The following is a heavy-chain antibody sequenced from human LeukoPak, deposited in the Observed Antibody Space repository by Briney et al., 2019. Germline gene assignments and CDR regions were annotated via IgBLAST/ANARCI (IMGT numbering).Heavy chain of an antibody. CDR3: ARMYYDFWSGYYGNWFDP. D-gene: IGHD3-3*01. V-gene: IGHV4-31*03. Sequence: TSETLSLTCIVSGGSISSGGYYWSWIRQHPGKGLEWIGYIYYSGSTYYNPSLKSRVTISVDTSKNQFSLKLSSVTAADTAVYYCARMYYDFWSGYYGNWFDPWGQGTLVTVSS. J-gene: IGHJ5*02. CDR1: GGSISSGGYY. CDR2: IYYSGST.